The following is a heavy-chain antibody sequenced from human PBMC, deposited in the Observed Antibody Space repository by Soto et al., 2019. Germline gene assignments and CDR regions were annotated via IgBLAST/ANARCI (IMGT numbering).Heavy chain of an antibody. V-gene: IGHV1-18*01. D-gene: IGHD3-16*02. J-gene: IGHJ3*02. Sequence: ASVKVSCKASGYTFTSYGISWVRQAPGQGLEWMGWISAYNGNTNYAQKLQGRVTMTTDTSTSTAYMELRSLRSDDTAVYYCAREADYVWGSYRHDAFDIWGQGTMVTVS. CDR1: GYTFTSYG. CDR2: ISAYNGNT. CDR3: AREADYVWGSYRHDAFDI.